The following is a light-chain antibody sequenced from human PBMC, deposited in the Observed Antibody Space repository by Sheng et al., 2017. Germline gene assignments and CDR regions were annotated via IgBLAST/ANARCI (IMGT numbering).Light chain of an antibody. CDR1: HSVSSY. J-gene: IGKJ2*03. CDR3: QQYNSLYS. V-gene: IGKV3-15*01. CDR2: SAS. Sequence: EIVLTQSPATLSLSPGERATLSCRASHSVSSYLAWYQQKPGQAPRLLIYSASTRATDIPARFSGSGSGTEFTLTISSLQPDDFATYYCQQYNSLYSFGQGTKLEIK.